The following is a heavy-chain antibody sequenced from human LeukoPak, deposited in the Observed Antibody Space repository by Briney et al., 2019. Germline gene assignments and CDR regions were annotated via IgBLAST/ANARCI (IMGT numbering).Heavy chain of an antibody. CDR2: TRDKANSYAT. J-gene: IGHJ4*02. V-gene: IGHV3-73*01. CDR1: GFTFSGSA. CDR3: TRWDCTTTGCYPFDY. Sequence: PGRSLRLSCAASGFTFSGSAIHWVRQASGKGLEWVGRTRDKANSYATAYIASVKGRFTISRDDSKNTAYLQMSSLKTEDTAVYYCTRWDCTTTGCYPFDYWGQGTLVTVSS. D-gene: IGHD2-2*01.